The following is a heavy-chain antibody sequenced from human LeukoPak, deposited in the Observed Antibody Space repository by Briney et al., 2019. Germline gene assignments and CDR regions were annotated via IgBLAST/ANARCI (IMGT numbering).Heavy chain of an antibody. V-gene: IGHV3-30*09. Sequence: GGSLRLSCAASGFTFSSYAMHWVRQAPGKGLEWVAVISYDGSNKYYADSVKGRFAISRDNSKNTLYLQMNSLRAEDMGVYYCAKGGSVTAPDDAFDIWGQGTMVTVSS. J-gene: IGHJ3*02. D-gene: IGHD5/OR15-5a*01. CDR3: AKGGSVTAPDDAFDI. CDR2: ISYDGSNK. CDR1: GFTFSSYA.